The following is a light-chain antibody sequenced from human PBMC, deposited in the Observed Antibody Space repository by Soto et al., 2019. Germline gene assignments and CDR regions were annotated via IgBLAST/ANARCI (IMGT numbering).Light chain of an antibody. Sequence: EIVSTQSPGTLSLSPGERATLSCRASQSVSSSSLAWYQQKPGQAPRLLIYGASSRATGIPDRFSGSGSGTHYTLTISRLEPEDFAVYYCQQYGSSPPMYTFGQWTKLEIK. J-gene: IGKJ2*01. V-gene: IGKV3-20*01. CDR1: QSVSSSS. CDR2: GAS. CDR3: QQYGSSPPMYT.